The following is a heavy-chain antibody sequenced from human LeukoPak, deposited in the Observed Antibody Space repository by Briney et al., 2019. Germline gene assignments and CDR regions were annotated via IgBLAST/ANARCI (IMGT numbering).Heavy chain of an antibody. J-gene: IGHJ4*02. D-gene: IGHD5-18*01. Sequence: GGSLRLSCVASGLTFSTYAMSWVRQAPGKGLEWVSTISFAGDSTYYADSVKGRFTVSRDNSKNTLFLQMNSLRAEDTAIYYCAKKGAYTYAGDYWGQGTLVAVSS. CDR3: AKKGAYTYAGDY. V-gene: IGHV3-23*01. CDR2: ISFAGDST. CDR1: GLTFSTYA.